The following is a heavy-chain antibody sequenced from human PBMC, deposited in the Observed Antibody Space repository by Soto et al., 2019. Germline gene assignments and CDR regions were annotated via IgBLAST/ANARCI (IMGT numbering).Heavy chain of an antibody. CDR1: GGTFSSYT. CDR3: ARSARGSGSYY. V-gene: IGHV1-69*02. CDR2: IIPILGIA. J-gene: IGHJ4*02. Sequence: QVQLVQSGAEVKKPGSSVKVSCKASGGTFSSYTISWVRQAPGQGLEWMGRIIPILGIANYAQKFQGRVTISADKSTSTAYMELSSLRSEDPAVYYCARSARGSGSYYWGQGTLVTVSS. D-gene: IGHD3-10*01.